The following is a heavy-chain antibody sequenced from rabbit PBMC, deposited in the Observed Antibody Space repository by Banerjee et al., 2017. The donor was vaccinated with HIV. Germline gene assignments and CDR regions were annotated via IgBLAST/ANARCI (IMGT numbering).Heavy chain of an antibody. CDR2: IYAGSSDNK. J-gene: IGHJ4*01. D-gene: IGHD8-1*01. CDR1: EFSFNSSHY. CDR3: ARSNYLGYFNL. V-gene: IGHV1S40*01. Sequence: QSLEESGGGLVKPGGTLTLTCTASEFSFNSSHYMCWVRQAPGKGLEWIACIYAGSSDNKNYANWAKGRFTISKTSSTTVTLQMTSLTAADTATYFCARSNYLGYFNLWGPGTLVTVS.